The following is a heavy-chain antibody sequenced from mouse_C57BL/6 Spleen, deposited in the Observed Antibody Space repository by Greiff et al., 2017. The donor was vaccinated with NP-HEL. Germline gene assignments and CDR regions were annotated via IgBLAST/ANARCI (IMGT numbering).Heavy chain of an antibody. D-gene: IGHD1-1*01. CDR1: GYSFTDYN. Sequence: QLQESGPELVKPGASVKISCKASGYSFTDYNMNWVKQSNGKSLEWIGVINPNYGTTSYNQKFKGKATLTVDQSSSTAYMQLNSLTSEDSAVYYCAIYYYGSSYVGAMDYWGQGTSVTVSS. V-gene: IGHV1-39*01. CDR3: AIYYYGSSYVGAMDY. CDR2: INPNYGTT. J-gene: IGHJ4*01.